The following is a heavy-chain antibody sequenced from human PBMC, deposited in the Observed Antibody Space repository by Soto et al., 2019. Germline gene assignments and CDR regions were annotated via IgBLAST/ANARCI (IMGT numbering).Heavy chain of an antibody. J-gene: IGHJ6*02. Sequence: GGSLRLSCAASGFTFSSYGMHWVRQAPGKGLEWVAVISYDGSNKYYADSVKGRFTISRDNSKNTLYLQMNSLRAEDTAVYYCAIPGVDFWSGYGMDVWGQGTTVTVS. CDR2: ISYDGSNK. CDR1: GFTFSSYG. D-gene: IGHD3-3*01. V-gene: IGHV3-30*03. CDR3: AIPGVDFWSGYGMDV.